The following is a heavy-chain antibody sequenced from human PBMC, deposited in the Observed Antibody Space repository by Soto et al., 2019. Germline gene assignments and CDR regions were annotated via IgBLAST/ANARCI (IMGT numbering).Heavy chain of an antibody. Sequence: QVQLVESGGGVVQPGRSLRLSCAASGFTFSSYGMHWVRQAPGKGLEWVAVISYDGSNKYYADSVKGRFTISRDNSKNTLYLQMNRLRDEDTAVYYCAKGGDYDSSGYYVLRPYYFDYWGQGTLVTVSS. J-gene: IGHJ4*02. V-gene: IGHV3-30*18. CDR3: AKGGDYDSSGYYVLRPYYFDY. CDR1: GFTFSSYG. D-gene: IGHD3-22*01. CDR2: ISYDGSNK.